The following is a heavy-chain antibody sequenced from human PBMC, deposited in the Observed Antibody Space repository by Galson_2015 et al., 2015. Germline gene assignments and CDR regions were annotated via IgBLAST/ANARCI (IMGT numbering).Heavy chain of an antibody. J-gene: IGHJ3*01. CDR1: GDSVSSNTAT. CDR2: TYYRSKWYY. V-gene: IGHV6-1*01. CDR3: ASGFHL. Sequence: AISGDSVSSNTATWNWIRQSPSRGLEWLGRTYYRSKWYYDYAVSVQSRITINPNTSKNQFSLQLTSVTPEDTAVYYCASGFHLWGQGTLVTVSS.